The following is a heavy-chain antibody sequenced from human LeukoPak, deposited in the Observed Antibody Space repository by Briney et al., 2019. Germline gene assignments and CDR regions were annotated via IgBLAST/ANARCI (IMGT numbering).Heavy chain of an antibody. J-gene: IGHJ4*02. CDR2: INQDGNEK. CDR1: GFTFSSFW. CDR3: ATDKNHLFDY. V-gene: IGHV3-7*04. Sequence: GGSLRLSCAASGFTFSSFWMSRLRQAPGKGLEWVANINQDGNEKYYLDSLKGRFTISRDNAKNSLYLQMNSQGVEDTAVYYCATDKNHLFDYWGQGTLVTVSS.